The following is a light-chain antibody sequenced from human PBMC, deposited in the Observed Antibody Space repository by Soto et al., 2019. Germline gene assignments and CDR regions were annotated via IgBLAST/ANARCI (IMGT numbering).Light chain of an antibody. V-gene: IGLV2-14*03. Sequence: QSVLTQPASVSGSPGQSITISCTETSSDVGGYNYVSWYQHHPGKAPKLMIYDVSNRPSGVSNRFSGSKSGNTASLTISGLQVEDEAGYYCSSYSSSTTHVIFGGGTKLTVL. CDR3: SSYSSSTTHVI. J-gene: IGLJ2*01. CDR2: DVS. CDR1: SSDVGGYNY.